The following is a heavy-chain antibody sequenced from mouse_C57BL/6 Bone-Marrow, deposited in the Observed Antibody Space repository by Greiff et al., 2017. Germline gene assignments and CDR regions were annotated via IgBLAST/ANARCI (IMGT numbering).Heavy chain of an antibody. D-gene: IGHD2-1*01. Sequence: VQLQQSGPELVKPGASVKISCKASGYSFTDYNMNWVKQSTGKSLEWIGVINPNYGTTSYNQKFKGKATLTVDQSSSTAYMQLNSLTSEYSAVYYCAKGIYYGILYYFDYWGQGTTLTVSS. CDR2: INPNYGTT. CDR1: GYSFTDYN. CDR3: AKGIYYGILYYFDY. J-gene: IGHJ2*01. V-gene: IGHV1-39*01.